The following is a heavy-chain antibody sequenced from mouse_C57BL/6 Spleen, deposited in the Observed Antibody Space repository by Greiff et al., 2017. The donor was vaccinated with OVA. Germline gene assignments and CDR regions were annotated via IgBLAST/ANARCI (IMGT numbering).Heavy chain of an antibody. CDR2: IHPNSGST. V-gene: IGHV1-64*01. D-gene: IGHD2-4*01. CDR1: GYTFTSYW. CDR3: ARGLYYDYDGYYAMDY. Sequence: VQLQQPGAELVKPGASVKLSCKASGYTFTSYWMHWVKQRPGQGLEWIGMIHPNSGSTNYNEKFKSKATLTVDKSSSTAYMQLSSLTSEDSAVYYCARGLYYDYDGYYAMDYWGQGTSVTGSS. J-gene: IGHJ4*01.